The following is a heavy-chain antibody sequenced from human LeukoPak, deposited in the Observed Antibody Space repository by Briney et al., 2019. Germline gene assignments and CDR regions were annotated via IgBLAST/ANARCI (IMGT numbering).Heavy chain of an antibody. CDR2: ISGYNANT. V-gene: IGHV1-18*01. CDR3: ARGAVVTAMGGYYYMDV. J-gene: IGHJ6*03. Sequence: ASVKVSCKASGYTFTNYGISWVRQAPGQGLEWMGWISGYNANTNYVQKFQGRVTMTTDTSTSTAYMELRSLRSDDTAVYYCARGAVVTAMGGYYYMDVWGKGTTVTVSS. D-gene: IGHD5-18*01. CDR1: GYTFTNYG.